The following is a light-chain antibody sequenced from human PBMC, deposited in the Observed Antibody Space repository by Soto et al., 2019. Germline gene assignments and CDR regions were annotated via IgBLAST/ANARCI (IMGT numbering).Light chain of an antibody. CDR2: AVS. CDR1: QTIIRY. J-gene: IGKJ3*01. V-gene: IGKV1-39*01. CDR3: QQSYSTLFS. Sequence: DIQMTQSPSSLFASVGDRVTITCRASQTIIRYLNWYQQKPGGAPNLLIYAVSSFQSGVPSRFSGSGSGTEFTLTISSLQPEDSATYDCQQSYSTLFSFGPGTKVQIK.